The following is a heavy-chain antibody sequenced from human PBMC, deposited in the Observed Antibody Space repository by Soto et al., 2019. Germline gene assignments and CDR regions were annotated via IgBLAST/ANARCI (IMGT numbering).Heavy chain of an antibody. D-gene: IGHD3-10*01. CDR1: GGTFSSYA. V-gene: IGHV1-69*06. CDR2: IIPICGTA. CDR3: ASKMGSELHYYYYYGMDV. J-gene: IGHJ6*02. Sequence: QVQLVQSGAEVKKPGSSVKVSCKASGGTFSSYAISWVRQAPGQGLEWMGGIIPICGTANYAQKFQGRVTITEDKSTSTAYMELSSLRSEDTAVYYCASKMGSELHYYYYYGMDVWGQGTTVTVSS.